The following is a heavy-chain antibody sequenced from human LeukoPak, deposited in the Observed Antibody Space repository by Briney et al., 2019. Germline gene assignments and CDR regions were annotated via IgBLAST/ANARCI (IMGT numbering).Heavy chain of an antibody. D-gene: IGHD4-17*01. CDR2: LSTDNGDT. CDR3: ARADYGGIDY. J-gene: IGHJ4*02. CDR1: AYTFTRYG. V-gene: IGHV1-18*01. Sequence: ASVKVSCKASAYTFTRYGISWVRQAPGQGLEWMGWLSTDNGDTNYAQKLQGRVTMTTDTSTSTAYMELRSLRSDDTAVYYCARADYGGIDYWGQGTLVTVSS.